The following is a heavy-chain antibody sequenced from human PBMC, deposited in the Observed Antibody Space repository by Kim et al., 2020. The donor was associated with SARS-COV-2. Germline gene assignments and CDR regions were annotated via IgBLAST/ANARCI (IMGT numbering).Heavy chain of an antibody. Sequence: GGSLRLSCAASGFTFDDSGMSWVRQAPGKGLEWVSGVKKNGGNTGYADAVKGRFTISRDNGKNSLHLQMNSLRPEDTALYHCARGDMAGPIDFWGRGTLVTVSS. CDR3: ARGDMAGPIDF. V-gene: IGHV3-20*01. CDR1: GFTFDDSG. D-gene: IGHD2-15*01. CDR2: VKKNGGNT. J-gene: IGHJ4*02.